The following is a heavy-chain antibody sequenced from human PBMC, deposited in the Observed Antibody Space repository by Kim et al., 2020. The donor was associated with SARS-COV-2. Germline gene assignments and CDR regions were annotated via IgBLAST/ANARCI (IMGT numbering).Heavy chain of an antibody. D-gene: IGHD3-9*01. CDR3: ARDLKLRYLDWLFFDY. CDR1: GFTFSGYY. Sequence: GGSLRLSCAASGFTFSGYYMRWIRQAPGKGLEWVSYIRSSRSNKKYADSVKGRFTISRDKAKNTLYLQMNSLRAEDTAVYYCARDLKLRYLDWLFFDYWCQGTLVAVSS. V-gene: IGHV3-11*06. CDR2: IRSSRSNK. J-gene: IGHJ4*02.